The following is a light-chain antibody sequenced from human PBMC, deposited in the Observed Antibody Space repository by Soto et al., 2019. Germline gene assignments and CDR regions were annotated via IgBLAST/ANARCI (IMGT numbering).Light chain of an antibody. CDR2: DVS. CDR1: SSDVGAYNY. J-gene: IGLJ2*01. CDR3: SSYGGSNNYVV. V-gene: IGLV2-11*01. Sequence: QSALTQPRSVSGSPGQSVTISCTGTSSDVGAYNYVSWYQQHPGKGPKLMIYDVSKWASGVPDRVSGSKSGNTASLTISGLQAEDEADYSCSSYGGSNNYVVFGGGTKVTVL.